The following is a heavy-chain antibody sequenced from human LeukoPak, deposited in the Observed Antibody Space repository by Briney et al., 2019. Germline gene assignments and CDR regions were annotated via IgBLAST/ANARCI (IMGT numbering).Heavy chain of an antibody. Sequence: RASETLSLTCAVYGGSFTDYYWNWIRQPPGKGLEWIGEINHSGITNYNPSLKSRVTISADTSKNQFSLKLSSVTAADTAVYYCARESAVRGVIQGTGNMDVWGKGTTVTISS. V-gene: IGHV4-34*01. CDR3: ARESAVRGVIQGTGNMDV. D-gene: IGHD3-10*01. J-gene: IGHJ6*03. CDR2: INHSGIT. CDR1: GGSFTDYY.